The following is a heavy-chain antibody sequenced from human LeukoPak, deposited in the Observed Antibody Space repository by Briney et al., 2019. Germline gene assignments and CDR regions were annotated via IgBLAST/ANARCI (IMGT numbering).Heavy chain of an antibody. V-gene: IGHV4-4*09. CDR2: IYTSGST. CDR3: ARLIGYSSSGFDP. D-gene: IGHD6-13*01. Sequence: PSESLSLTCTVSGGSITSYYWSWIRQPPGKGLEWIGYIYTSGSTHFNPSLQSRVTISVDTSKNQFSLKLNSVTAADTAVYYCARLIGYSSSGFDPWGQGTLVTVSS. J-gene: IGHJ5*02. CDR1: GGSITSYY.